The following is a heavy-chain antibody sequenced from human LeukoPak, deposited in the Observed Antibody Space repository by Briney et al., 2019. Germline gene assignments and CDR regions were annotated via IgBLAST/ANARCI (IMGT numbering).Heavy chain of an antibody. J-gene: IGHJ4*02. CDR3: ARLEGFSSSWYDY. CDR2: IYTSGST. Sequence: PSETLSLTCTVSGGSISGYYWSWIRQPAGKGLEWIGRIYTSGSTNSTPSLKSRVTKSVDKSNNQFSLKLSSVTAADTAVYYCARLEGFSSSWYDYWGQGTLVTVSS. CDR1: GGSISGYY. D-gene: IGHD6-13*01. V-gene: IGHV4-4*07.